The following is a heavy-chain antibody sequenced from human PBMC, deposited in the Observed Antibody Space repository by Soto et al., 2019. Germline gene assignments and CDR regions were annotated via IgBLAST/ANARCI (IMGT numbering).Heavy chain of an antibody. CDR3: ARYRREAVAGYTLDN. V-gene: IGHV4-59*01. D-gene: IGHD6-13*01. J-gene: IGHJ4*02. CDR2: VYNSGST. CDR1: GDSIIGIYH. Sequence: PSETLSLTCAVSGDSIIGIYHWAWIRQSPGRGLEWIGYVYNSGSTNYNPSLKSRVTISEDTSKSQFSLKVNSMTAADTAVYYCARYRREAVAGYTLDNWGQGILVTVSS.